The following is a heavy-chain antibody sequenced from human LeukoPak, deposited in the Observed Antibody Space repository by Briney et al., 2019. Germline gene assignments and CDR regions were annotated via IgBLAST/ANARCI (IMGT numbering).Heavy chain of an antibody. V-gene: IGHV3-30*02. CDR1: GFTFSSYG. J-gene: IGHJ4*02. Sequence: GALRLSCAASGFTFSSYGMHWVRQAPGKGLEWVAFIRYDGSNKYYADSVKGRFTISRDNSKNTLYLQMNSLRAEDTAVYYCAKDLIPRWELTPFDYWGQGTLVTASS. CDR2: IRYDGSNK. D-gene: IGHD1-26*01. CDR3: AKDLIPRWELTPFDY.